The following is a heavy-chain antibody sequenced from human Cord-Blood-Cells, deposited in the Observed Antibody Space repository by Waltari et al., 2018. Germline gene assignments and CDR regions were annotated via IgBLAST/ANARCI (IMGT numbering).Heavy chain of an antibody. J-gene: IGHJ4*02. V-gene: IGHV1-24*01. CDR3: AARPFFFGVVNLYFDY. Sequence: QVQLVQSGAEVTKPGASVKVSCKVSGYTLTELSMHWVRPAPGKGLEWMGGFDPEDGETIYAQKFQGRVTMTEDTSTDTAYMELSSLRSEDTAVYYCAARPFFFGVVNLYFDYWGQGTLVTVSS. CDR1: GYTLTELS. CDR2: FDPEDGET. D-gene: IGHD3-3*01.